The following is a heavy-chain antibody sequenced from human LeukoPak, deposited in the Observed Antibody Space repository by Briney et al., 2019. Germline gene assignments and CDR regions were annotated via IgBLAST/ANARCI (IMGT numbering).Heavy chain of an antibody. CDR2: IYPGDSDT. CDR1: GYSFTSYW. Sequence: KLGESLKISCKGSGYSFTSYWIGWVRQMPGKGLERMGIIYPGDSDTRYSPSFQGQVTISADESISTAYLQWSSLKASDTAMYYCARQTSVYCSSTSCYISAFDIWGQGTMVTVSS. V-gene: IGHV5-51*01. J-gene: IGHJ3*02. CDR3: ARQTSVYCSSTSCYISAFDI. D-gene: IGHD2-2*02.